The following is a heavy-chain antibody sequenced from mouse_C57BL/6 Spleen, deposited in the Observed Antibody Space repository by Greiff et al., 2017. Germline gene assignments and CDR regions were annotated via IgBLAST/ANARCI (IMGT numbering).Heavy chain of an antibody. CDR1: GFTFSSYG. V-gene: IGHV5-6*01. CDR3: AREGWSDY. D-gene: IGHD2-3*01. Sequence: EVHLVESGGDLVKPGGSLKLSCAASGFTFSSYGMSWVRQTPDKRLEWVATISSGGSYTYYPDSVKGRFTISRDNAKNTLYLQMSSLKSEDTAMYYCAREGWSDYWGQGTTLTVSS. J-gene: IGHJ2*01. CDR2: ISSGGSYT.